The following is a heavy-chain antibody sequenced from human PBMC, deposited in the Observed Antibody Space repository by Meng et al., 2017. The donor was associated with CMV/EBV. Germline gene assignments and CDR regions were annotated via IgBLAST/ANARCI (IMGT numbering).Heavy chain of an antibody. V-gene: IGHV3-49*04. Sequence: GESLKISCTASGFTFGDYAMSWVRQAPGKGLEWVGFIRSKAYGGTTEYAASVKGSFTISRDDSNSIAYLQMNSLKTEDTAVYYCTRRTTDFWSGYYSSYYYYGMDVWGQGTTVTVSS. J-gene: IGHJ6*02. D-gene: IGHD3-3*01. CDR1: GFTFGDYA. CDR3: TRRTTDFWSGYYSSYYYYGMDV. CDR2: IRSKAYGGTT.